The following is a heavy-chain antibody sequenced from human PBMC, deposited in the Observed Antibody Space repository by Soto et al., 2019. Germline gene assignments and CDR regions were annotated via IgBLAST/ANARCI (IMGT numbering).Heavy chain of an antibody. D-gene: IGHD6-6*01. CDR2: INHSGST. CDR1: GGSFSGYY. CDR3: ARGQKYSSPVDY. V-gene: IGHV4-34*01. J-gene: IGHJ4*02. Sequence: SETLSLTCAVYGGSFSGYYWSWIRQPPGKGLEWIGEINHSGSTNYNPSLKSRVTISVDTSKNQFSLKLSSVTAADTAVYYCARGQKYSSPVDYWGQGTLVTVSS.